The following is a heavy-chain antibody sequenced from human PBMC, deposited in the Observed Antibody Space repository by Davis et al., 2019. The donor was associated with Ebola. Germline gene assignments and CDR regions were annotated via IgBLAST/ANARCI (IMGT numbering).Heavy chain of an antibody. Sequence: MPSETLSLTCTVSGGSISSSSYYWGWIRQPPGKGLEWIGSIYYSGSTYYNPSLKSRVTISVDTSKNQFSLKLSSVTAADTAVYYCARRGWWLRQNWFDPWGQGTLVTVSS. CDR2: IYYSGST. V-gene: IGHV4-39*07. CDR1: GGSISSSSYY. CDR3: ARRGWWLRQNWFDP. J-gene: IGHJ5*02. D-gene: IGHD5-12*01.